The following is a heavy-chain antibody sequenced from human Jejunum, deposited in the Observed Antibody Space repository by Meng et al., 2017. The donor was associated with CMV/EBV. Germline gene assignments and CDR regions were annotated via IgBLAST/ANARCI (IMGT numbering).Heavy chain of an antibody. Sequence: TLTGDYMNWVRQAPGQGLEWMGWINPNSGGTKYAQKFQGRVTMTTDTSISTAYMELSRLRYDDTAVYYCAREGMYYYDTSGMKWFDPWGQGTLVTVSS. CDR1: TLTGDY. CDR2: INPNSGGT. CDR3: AREGMYYYDTSGMKWFDP. V-gene: IGHV1-2*02. J-gene: IGHJ5*02. D-gene: IGHD3-22*01.